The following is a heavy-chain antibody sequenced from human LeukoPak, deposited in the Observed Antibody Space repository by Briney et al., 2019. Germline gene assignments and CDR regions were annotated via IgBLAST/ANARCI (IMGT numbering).Heavy chain of an antibody. CDR3: ARGGQGDGYSADEAFDI. V-gene: IGHV4-39*01. Sequence: SETLSLTCTVSSDSISNSAYHWGWIRQPPGRGLEWIGSIYYSRGTYYNPSLKNRVTISVDTSKNQFSLKLSPVTAADTAVYYCARGGQGDGYSADEAFDIWGQGTLVTVSS. D-gene: IGHD5-24*01. J-gene: IGHJ3*02. CDR1: SDSISNSAYH. CDR2: IYYSRGT.